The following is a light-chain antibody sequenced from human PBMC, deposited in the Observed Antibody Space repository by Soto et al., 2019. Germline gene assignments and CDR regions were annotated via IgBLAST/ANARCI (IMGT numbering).Light chain of an antibody. V-gene: IGLV2-11*01. Sequence: QSALTQPRSVSGSPGQSVTISCTGTSSDVGTYNYVSWYQQHPGEAPKLVIFDVDKRPSGVPDRFSGSKSGNTASLTISGLQAEDDADYYCCSYAGNYWVFGGGTKLTVL. CDR1: SSDVGTYNY. CDR3: CSYAGNYWV. J-gene: IGLJ3*02. CDR2: DVD.